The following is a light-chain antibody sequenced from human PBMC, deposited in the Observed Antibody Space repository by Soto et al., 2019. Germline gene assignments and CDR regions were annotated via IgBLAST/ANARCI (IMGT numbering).Light chain of an antibody. CDR1: QSISSW. V-gene: IGKV1-5*01. J-gene: IGKJ1*01. CDR3: QQYNGYPWT. CDR2: DAS. Sequence: DIQMTQSPSTLSASVGDRVTITCRASQSISSWLAWYQQKPGKAPKLLMYDASSLDSGVPSRFSGSGSGTEFTLTISCLRPDDFASYYCQQYNGYPWTFGQGTKVDIK.